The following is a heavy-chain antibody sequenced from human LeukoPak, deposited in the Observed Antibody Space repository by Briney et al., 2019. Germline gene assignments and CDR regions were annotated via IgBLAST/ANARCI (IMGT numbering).Heavy chain of an antibody. V-gene: IGHV4-59*01. CDR1: GGPISSDY. J-gene: IGHJ6*02. Sequence: ASETLSLTCTVSGGPISSDYWTWIRQPPGKELEWIGYIYNRGSTNYNPSLQTRVTISVDTSKNQFSLKLTSVTAADTAVYYCARDTLYYGVDVWGQGTTVTVSS. CDR3: ARDTLYYGVDV. CDR2: IYNRGST.